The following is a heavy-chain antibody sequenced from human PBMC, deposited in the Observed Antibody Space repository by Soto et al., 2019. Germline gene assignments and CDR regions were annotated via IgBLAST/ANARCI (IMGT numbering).Heavy chain of an antibody. CDR2: IIPILGIA. V-gene: IGHV1-69*04. Sequence: ASVKVSCKASGGTFSSYTISWVRQAPGQGLEWMGRIIPILGIANYAQKFQGRVTITADKSTSTAYMELSSLRSEDTAVYYCARDDVWSGYYTGLDARDYYYYYYMDVWGKGTTVTVSS. D-gene: IGHD3-3*01. CDR1: GGTFSSYT. CDR3: ARDDVWSGYYTGLDARDYYYYYYMDV. J-gene: IGHJ6*03.